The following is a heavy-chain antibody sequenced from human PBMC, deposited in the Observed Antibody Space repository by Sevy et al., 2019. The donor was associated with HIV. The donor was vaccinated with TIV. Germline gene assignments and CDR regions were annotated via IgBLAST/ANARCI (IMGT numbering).Heavy chain of an antibody. V-gene: IGHV3-23*01. CDR1: GFTFSSQA. CDR2: ISASGDHT. J-gene: IGHJ4*02. Sequence: GGSLRLSCAASGFTFSSQAMSWVRQSPGKGQKWVSIISASGDHTYYADSVKGRFIISRDNSKNTLYLRKNGLRAEDTAVYYCAIEGTHRRRDYGGRGTLVTVSS. CDR3: AIEGTHRRRDY.